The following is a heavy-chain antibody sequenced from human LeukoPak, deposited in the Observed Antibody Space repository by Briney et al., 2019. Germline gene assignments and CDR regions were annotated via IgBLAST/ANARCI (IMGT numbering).Heavy chain of an antibody. D-gene: IGHD3-22*01. CDR3: ASLDYYDSSGYYYERRFDY. V-gene: IGHV3-48*01. CDR2: ISSSSSTI. CDR1: GFTFSSYS. Sequence: GGSLRLSCAASGFTFSSYSMNWVRQAPGKGLEWVSYISSSSSTIYYADSVKGRFTVSRDNAKNSLYLQMNSLRAEDTAVYYCASLDYYDSSGYYYERRFDYWGQGTLVTVSS. J-gene: IGHJ4*02.